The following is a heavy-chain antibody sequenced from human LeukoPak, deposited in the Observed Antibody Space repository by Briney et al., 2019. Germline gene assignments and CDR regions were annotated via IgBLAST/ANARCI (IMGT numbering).Heavy chain of an antibody. J-gene: IGHJ4*02. CDR1: GGSFSDYY. V-gene: IGHV4-34*01. D-gene: IGHD2-21*01. Sequence: SETLSLTCAVYGGSFSDYYWTWIRQPPGKGLEWIGEINHSGSTNYNPSLKSRVTISVDTSKKQFFLRLSSVTAADTAVYYCARAYSRSSLPGEVGIWGQGTLVTVSS. CDR3: ARAYSRSSLPGEVGI. CDR2: INHSGST.